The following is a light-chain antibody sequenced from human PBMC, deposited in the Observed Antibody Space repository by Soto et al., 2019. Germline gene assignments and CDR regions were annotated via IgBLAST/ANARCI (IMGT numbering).Light chain of an antibody. Sequence: QSALTQPASVSGSPGQSITISCTAASSDVGGYNYVSWYQQHPGRVPKLIIYEVSNRPSGISNRFSGSKSGNTASLTISGLQGDDEANYFCSTYTTTSTVEFGGGTKLTVL. J-gene: IGLJ3*02. CDR3: STYTTTSTVE. CDR2: EVS. CDR1: SSDVGGYNY. V-gene: IGLV2-14*01.